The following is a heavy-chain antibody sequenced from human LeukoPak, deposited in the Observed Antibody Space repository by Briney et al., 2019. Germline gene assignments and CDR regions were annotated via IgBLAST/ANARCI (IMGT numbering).Heavy chain of an antibody. CDR3: AKAIRTSCYGCNMDV. V-gene: IGHV3-23*01. D-gene: IGHD2-2*01. J-gene: IGHJ6*03. CDR2: ISESGDTT. CDR1: GFTFSNYA. Sequence: LPGGSLRLSCAASGFTFSNYAMCWVRQAPGKGLEWVSGISESGDTTYYADSVKGRLTISRDNSKNTLYLQMNSLRDEDTAVYHCAKAIRTSCYGCNMDVWGKGTRSPSP.